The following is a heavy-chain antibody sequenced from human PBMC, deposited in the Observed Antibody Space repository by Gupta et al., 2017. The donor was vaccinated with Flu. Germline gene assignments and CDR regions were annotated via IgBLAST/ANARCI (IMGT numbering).Heavy chain of an antibody. CDR3: AKNRVPGAISYYYDLDV. J-gene: IGHJ6*02. Sequence: GKGLEWVSGISASGSRTYYADSVKGRFTISRDTSNNTLYLLMNSLRADDTAVYFCAKNRVPGAISYYYDLDVWGRGTTVTVSS. V-gene: IGHV3-23*01. D-gene: IGHD1-26*01. CDR2: ISASGSRT.